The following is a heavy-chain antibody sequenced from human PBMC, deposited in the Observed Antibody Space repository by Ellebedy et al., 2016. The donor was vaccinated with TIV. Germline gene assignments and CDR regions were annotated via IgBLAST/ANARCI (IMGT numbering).Heavy chain of an antibody. J-gene: IGHJ4*02. CDR1: GFRFSSYG. D-gene: IGHD6-19*01. Sequence: GGSLRLSXVASGFRFSSYGMHWVRQAPGKGLEWVASIWSDGSNTYYPDSVKGRFTISRDNSKNTLYLQMNSLRAEDTAVYYCAREVSSGWYYFDNWGQGTLVTVSS. CDR3: AREVSSGWYYFDN. V-gene: IGHV3-33*08. CDR2: IWSDGSNT.